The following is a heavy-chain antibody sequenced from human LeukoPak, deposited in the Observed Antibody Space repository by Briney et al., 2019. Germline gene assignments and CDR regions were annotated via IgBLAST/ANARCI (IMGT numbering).Heavy chain of an antibody. V-gene: IGHV1-18*01. J-gene: IGHJ3*02. D-gene: IGHD3-22*01. CDR3: ARDGHRRYYYGSSGREDVFDI. CDR1: GYTFTNYG. CDR2: ISAYNGNT. Sequence: GASVKVSCKASGYTFTNYGISRVRQAPGQRLEWMGWISAYNGNTKYAQKFQGRVTMTTDTSTSTAYMELRSLRSDDTAMYYCARDGHRRYYYGSSGREDVFDIWGQGTMVTVSS.